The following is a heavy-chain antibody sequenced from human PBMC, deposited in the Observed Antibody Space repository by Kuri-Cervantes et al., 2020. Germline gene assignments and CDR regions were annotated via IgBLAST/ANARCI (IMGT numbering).Heavy chain of an antibody. J-gene: IGHJ6*02. CDR1: GFTFSSYA. CDR2: ISYDGSNK. Sequence: GGSLRLSCAASGFTFSSYAMHWVRQAPGKGLEWVAVISYDGSNKYYADSVKGRFTISRDNSKNTLYLQMNSLRAEDTAVYYCAKGFGKTGHYYYGMDVWGQGTTVTVSS. V-gene: IGHV3-30-3*01. D-gene: IGHD3-16*01. CDR3: AKGFGKTGHYYYGMDV.